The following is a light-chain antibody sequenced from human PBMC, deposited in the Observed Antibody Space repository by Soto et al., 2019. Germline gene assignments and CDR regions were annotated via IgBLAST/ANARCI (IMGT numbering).Light chain of an antibody. CDR2: DVS. CDR3: CSYAGTYTEV. V-gene: IGLV2-11*01. CDR1: SSDVGGYNY. J-gene: IGLJ2*01. Sequence: QSALTQPPSASGSPGQSVTISCTGTSSDVGGYNYVSWYQQPPGKAPKLMIYDVSKRPSGVPDRFSGSKSGNTASLSISGLQAEDEADYYCCSYAGTYTEVFGGGTKLTVL.